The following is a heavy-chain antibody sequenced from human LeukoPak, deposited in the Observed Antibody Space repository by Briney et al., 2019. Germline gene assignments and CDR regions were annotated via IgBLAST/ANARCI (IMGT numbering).Heavy chain of an antibody. CDR1: GFSFSTYS. V-gene: IGHV3-48*02. J-gene: IGHJ4*02. Sequence: PGGSLRLSCAAAGFSFSTYSMNWVRQAPGKGLEWVSYISSSSSTIYYADAVKGRFTISRDNAKNSLYLQMNSLRDEDTAVYYCTRDPIFGEWGQGTLVTVSS. CDR3: TRDPIFGE. D-gene: IGHD3-3*01. CDR2: ISSSSSTI.